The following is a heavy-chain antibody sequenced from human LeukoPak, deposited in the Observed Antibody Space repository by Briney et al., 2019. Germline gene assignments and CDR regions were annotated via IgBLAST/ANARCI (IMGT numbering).Heavy chain of an antibody. D-gene: IGHD5-12*01. V-gene: IGHV3-53*01. CDR2: IYTGGST. J-gene: IGHJ4*02. CDR1: GFTVSSNY. CDR3: AKAPLATIGTYYFDY. Sequence: GGSLRLSCAASGFTVSSNYMSWVRQAPGKGLEWVSVIYTGGSTYYADSVKGRFTISRDNSKNTLYLQMNSLRAEDTAVYYCAKAPLATIGTYYFDYWGQGTLVTVSS.